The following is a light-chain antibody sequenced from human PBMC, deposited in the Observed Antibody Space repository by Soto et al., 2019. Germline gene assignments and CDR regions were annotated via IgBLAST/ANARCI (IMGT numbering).Light chain of an antibody. CDR3: QQFHIWPGT. V-gene: IGKV3-15*01. CDR1: QSVITY. J-gene: IGKJ2*01. CDR2: DAS. Sequence: EIILTQSPATLSVSPGEGATLSCRASQSVITYLAWYQQKPGQAPRLLIYDASTRASGIPARFRGSGSGTEFTLTISSLQSEDFAVYYCQQFHIWPGTFGQGTKLDIK.